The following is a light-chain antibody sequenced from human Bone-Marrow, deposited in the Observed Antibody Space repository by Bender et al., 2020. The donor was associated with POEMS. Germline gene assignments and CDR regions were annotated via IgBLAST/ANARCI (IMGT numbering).Light chain of an antibody. Sequence: QSALTQPRSVSGSPGQSVTISCTGTSSDIGTYNYVSWYQQHPGKAPKLMLYDVNKRPSGVPDRFSGSKSGTSASLAISGLQSEDEADYYCAVWDDSLNGWVFGGGTKLTVL. J-gene: IGLJ3*02. V-gene: IGLV2-11*01. CDR1: SSDIGTYNY. CDR3: AVWDDSLNGWV. CDR2: DVN.